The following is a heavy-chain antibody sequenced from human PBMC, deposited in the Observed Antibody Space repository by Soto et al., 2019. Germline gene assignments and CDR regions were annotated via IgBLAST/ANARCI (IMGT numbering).Heavy chain of an antibody. CDR1: GFTFSNAW. CDR2: IKSKTDGGTT. J-gene: IGHJ4*02. V-gene: IGHV3-15*01. D-gene: IGHD6-13*01. Sequence: PGGSMRLSCAASGFTFSNAWMSWVRQAPGKGLEWVGRIKSKTDGGTTDYAAPVKGRFTISRDDSKNTLYLQMNSLKTEDTAVYYCTTDDGFVYSSSWFYYWGQGTLVTVSS. CDR3: TTDDGFVYSSSWFYY.